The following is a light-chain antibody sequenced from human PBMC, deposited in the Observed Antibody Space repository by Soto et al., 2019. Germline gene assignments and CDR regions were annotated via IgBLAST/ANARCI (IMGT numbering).Light chain of an antibody. CDR1: QSFSSTY. Sequence: ETLLTQSPSPLSWSPRESATLSWRASQSFSSTYLAWYQQKPGQAPRLLIYGASSRATGIPDRFSGSGSGTDFTLTISRLEPEDFAVYYCQQYGSSSWTFGHGTNVDIK. CDR2: GAS. V-gene: IGKV3-20*01. J-gene: IGKJ1*01. CDR3: QQYGSSSWT.